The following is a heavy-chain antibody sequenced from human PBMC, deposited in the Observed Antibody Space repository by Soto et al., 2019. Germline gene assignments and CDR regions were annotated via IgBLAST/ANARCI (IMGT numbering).Heavy chain of an antibody. D-gene: IGHD6-6*01. CDR2: NYYSGIT. Sequence: QVKLQESGPGLVKPSQTLSLTCTVSGGSISSGGSYWTWIRQHPGKGLEWIGYNYYSGITYYNPSLKSRVTISLDTSKNQFSLKLSSVTAADTAVYYCARGSSIAGLYYGMDVWGQGTTVTVSS. V-gene: IGHV4-31*03. CDR3: ARGSSIAGLYYGMDV. J-gene: IGHJ6*02. CDR1: GGSISSGGSY.